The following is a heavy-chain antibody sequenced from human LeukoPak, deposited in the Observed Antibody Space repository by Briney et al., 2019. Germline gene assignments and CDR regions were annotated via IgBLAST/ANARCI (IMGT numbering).Heavy chain of an antibody. CDR3: ARGKWLVVYYFDY. CDR1: GDSLSTYY. D-gene: IGHD6-19*01. Sequence: SDTLSLTCTVSGDSLSTYYWIWIRQPAAKGLEWIGRIHTSGTTKYNPPLKRRVTMSLDTSKNQFSLSLSSVTAADTAVYYCARGKWLVVYYFDYWGQGSLVTVSS. V-gene: IGHV4-4*07. CDR2: IHTSGTT. J-gene: IGHJ4*02.